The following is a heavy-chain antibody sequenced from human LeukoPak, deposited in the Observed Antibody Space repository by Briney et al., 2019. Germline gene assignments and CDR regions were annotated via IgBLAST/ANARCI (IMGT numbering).Heavy chain of an antibody. CDR1: GLTFSRYW. Sequence: GGFLRLSCAASGLTFSRYWMHWIRQAPGKGLVWVSHISSDGTRTHYADSVKGRFTISRDNANEALCLQMDSLRVEDTATYYCAKSPYYHLFHYYMDVWGKGTTVTVS. D-gene: IGHD3-22*01. J-gene: IGHJ6*03. V-gene: IGHV3-74*01. CDR3: AKSPYYHLFHYYMDV. CDR2: ISSDGTRT.